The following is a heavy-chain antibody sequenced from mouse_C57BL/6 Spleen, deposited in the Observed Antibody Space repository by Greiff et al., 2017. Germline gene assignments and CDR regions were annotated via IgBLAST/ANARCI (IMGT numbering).Heavy chain of an antibody. V-gene: IGHV1-54*01. CDR1: GYAFTNYL. CDR2: INPGSGGT. D-gene: IGHD3-2*02. J-gene: IGHJ3*01. CDR3: ARRGAKATWFAY. Sequence: QVQLKESGAELVRPGTSVKVSCKASGYAFTNYLIEWVKQRPGQGLEWIGVINPGSGGTNYNEKFKGKATLTADKSSSTAYMQLSSLTSEDSAVYFCARRGAKATWFAYWGQGTLVTVSA.